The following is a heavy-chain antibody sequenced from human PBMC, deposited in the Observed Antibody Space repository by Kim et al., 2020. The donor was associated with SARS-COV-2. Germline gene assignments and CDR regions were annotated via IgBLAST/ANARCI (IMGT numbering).Heavy chain of an antibody. Sequence: ASVKVSCKASGYTFTSYAMHWVRQAPGQRLEWMGWINAGNGNTKYSQKFQGRVTITRDTSASTAYMELSSLRSEDTAVYYCARDGGGGRSGWPNVGVNNWFDPWGQGTLVTVSS. CDR2: INAGNGNT. CDR1: GYTFTSYA. D-gene: IGHD6-19*01. V-gene: IGHV1-3*01. CDR3: ARDGGGGRSGWPNVGVNNWFDP. J-gene: IGHJ5*02.